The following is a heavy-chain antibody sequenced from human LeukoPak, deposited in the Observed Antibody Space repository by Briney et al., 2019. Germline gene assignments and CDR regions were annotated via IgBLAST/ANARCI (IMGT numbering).Heavy chain of an antibody. D-gene: IGHD5-12*01. Sequence: SSETLSLTCTVSGGSISSYYWSWIRQPPGKGLEWIGYIYYSGSTNYNPSLKSRVTISVDTSKNQFSLKLSSVTAADTAVYYCARVETGYSGYRFDYWGQGTLVTVSS. J-gene: IGHJ4*02. CDR2: IYYSGST. CDR3: ARVETGYSGYRFDY. CDR1: GGSISSYY. V-gene: IGHV4-59*01.